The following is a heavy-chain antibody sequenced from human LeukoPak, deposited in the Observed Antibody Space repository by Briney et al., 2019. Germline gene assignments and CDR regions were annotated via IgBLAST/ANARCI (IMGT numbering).Heavy chain of an antibody. V-gene: IGHV4-39*01. D-gene: IGHD6-19*01. CDR3: ARIWAVAPGLIDY. J-gene: IGHJ4*02. Sequence: SETLSLTCTVSGGSISSSSYYWGWIRQPPGKGLEWIGSIYYSGSTYYNPSLKSRVTISVDTSKNQFSLKLSSVTAADTAVYYCARIWAVAPGLIDYWAREPWSPSPQ. CDR1: GGSISSSSYY. CDR2: IYYSGST.